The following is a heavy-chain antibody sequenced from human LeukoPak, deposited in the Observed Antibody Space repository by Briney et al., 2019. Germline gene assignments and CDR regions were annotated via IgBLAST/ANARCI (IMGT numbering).Heavy chain of an antibody. D-gene: IGHD6-19*01. V-gene: IGHV4-61*02. J-gene: IGHJ4*02. CDR1: GGSISSGSYY. CDR3: AREGRLVRAFDY. Sequence: SQTLSLTCTVSGGSISSGSYYWSWIRQPAGKGLEWIGRIYTSGRTNYNPSLKSRVTISVDTSKKQFSLKLSSVTAADTAVYYCAREGRLVRAFDYWGQGTLVTVSS. CDR2: IYTSGRT.